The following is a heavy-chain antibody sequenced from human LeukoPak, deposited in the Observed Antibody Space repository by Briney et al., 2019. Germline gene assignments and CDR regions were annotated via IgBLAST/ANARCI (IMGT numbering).Heavy chain of an antibody. Sequence: PSETLSLTCAVYGGSFSGYYWSWIRQPPGKGLEWIGEINHSGSTNYNPSLKSRVTISVDTSKNQFSLKLSSVTAADTAVYYCARAKVIITMVRGVINRYYYGMDVWGKGTTVTVSS. V-gene: IGHV4-34*01. D-gene: IGHD3-10*01. CDR1: GGSFSGYY. CDR3: ARAKVIITMVRGVINRYYYGMDV. J-gene: IGHJ6*04. CDR2: INHSGST.